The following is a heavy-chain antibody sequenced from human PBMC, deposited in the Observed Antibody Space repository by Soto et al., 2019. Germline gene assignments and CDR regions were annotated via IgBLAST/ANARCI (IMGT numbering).Heavy chain of an antibody. CDR2: MYTSGIT. CDR1: GDSVSGYY. D-gene: IGHD2-2*01. CDR3: ARDDKGVSAAMLY. V-gene: IGHV4-4*07. Sequence: SETLSLTCTVSGDSVSGYYWYWIRQPAGKGLEWIGRMYTSGITNYSPSLKSRVTMSVDTSKNQFSLKLTSVTAADTAVYYCARDDKGVSAAMLYWGQG. J-gene: IGHJ4*02.